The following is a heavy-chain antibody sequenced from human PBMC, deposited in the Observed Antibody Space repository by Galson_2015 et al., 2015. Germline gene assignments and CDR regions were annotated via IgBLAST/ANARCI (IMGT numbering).Heavy chain of an antibody. J-gene: IGHJ2*01. CDR3: ARGRSGWHLEL. V-gene: IGHV4-31*03. CDR1: GGSISSGTYY. Sequence: TLSLTCTVSGGSISSGTYYWSWIRQHPGKGLEWIGYISDSGSTYYDPSLKSRITMSIDTSKNQFSVKLSPVTAADTAVYYCARGRSGWHLELWGRGTLVTVSS. D-gene: IGHD6-19*01. CDR2: ISDSGST.